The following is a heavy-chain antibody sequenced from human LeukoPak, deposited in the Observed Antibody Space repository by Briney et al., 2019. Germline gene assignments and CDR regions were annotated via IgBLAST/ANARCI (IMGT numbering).Heavy chain of an antibody. V-gene: IGHV4-34*01. CDR2: INHSGST. J-gene: IGHJ6*03. D-gene: IGHD3-22*01. CDR1: GGSFSGYY. Sequence: PSETLSLTCAVYGGSFSGYYWSWIRQPPGKGLEWIGEINHSGSTNYNPSLKSRVTISVDASKNQFSLKLSSVTAADTAVYYCARQDSSGYYYHYYYYMDVWGKGTTVTVSS. CDR3: ARQDSSGYYYHYYYYMDV.